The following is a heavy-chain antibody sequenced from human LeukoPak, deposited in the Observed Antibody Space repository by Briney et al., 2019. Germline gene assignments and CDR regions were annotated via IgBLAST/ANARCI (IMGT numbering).Heavy chain of an antibody. D-gene: IGHD1-26*01. CDR1: GGTFSSYT. CDR2: IIPILGIA. J-gene: IGHJ4*02. V-gene: IGHV1-69*02. Sequence: ASVKVSCKASGGTFSSYTISWERQAPGQGLEWMGRIIPILGIANYAQKFQGRVTITADKSTSTAYMELSSLRSEDTAVYYCARENSGSYYADWGQGTLVTVSS. CDR3: ARENSGSYYAD.